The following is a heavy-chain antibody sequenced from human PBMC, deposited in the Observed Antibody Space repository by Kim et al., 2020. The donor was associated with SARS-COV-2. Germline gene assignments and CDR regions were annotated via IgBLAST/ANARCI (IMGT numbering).Heavy chain of an antibody. CDR1: GYTFTSYA. V-gene: IGHV1-3*01. Sequence: ASVKVSCKASGYTFTSYAMHWVRQAPGQRLEWMGWINAGNGNTKYSQKFQGRVTITRDTSASTAYMELSSLRSEDTAVYYCARDWKLLWGASDAFDIWGQGTMVTVSS. CDR2: INAGNGNT. D-gene: IGHD2-2*01. CDR3: ARDWKLLWGASDAFDI. J-gene: IGHJ3*02.